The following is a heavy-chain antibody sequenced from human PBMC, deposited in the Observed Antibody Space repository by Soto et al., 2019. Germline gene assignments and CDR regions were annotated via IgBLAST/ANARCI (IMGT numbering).Heavy chain of an antibody. CDR2: IYYSGRT. D-gene: IGHD1-26*01. CDR3: AREASGSYFHFDY. V-gene: IGHV4-39*01. CDR1: GGSISSSSYY. J-gene: IGHJ4*02. Sequence: QLHLQYSGPGLVKPSETLSLTCTVSGGSISSSSYYWGWMRQPPGKGLEWIGNIYYSGRTYDNPSLKSRVAIFVDTSKNQFSLKLSSVTAADTAVYSCAREASGSYFHFDYWGQGILVTVSS.